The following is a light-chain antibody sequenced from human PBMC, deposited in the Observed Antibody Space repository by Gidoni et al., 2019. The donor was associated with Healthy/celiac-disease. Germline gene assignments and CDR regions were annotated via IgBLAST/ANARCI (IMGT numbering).Light chain of an antibody. V-gene: IGLV7-46*01. CDR1: TGAATSGHY. Sequence: QAVVTHEPSLTVSPGGTVTLTCGSSTGAATSGHYPYWSQPKAGQAPRTLIYDTSKKHSWTPALFSGSLRGGKAALTLSVAQAEDEAEYCCLLSYSGALVFGGGTKLTVL. CDR2: DTS. J-gene: IGLJ2*01. CDR3: LLSYSGALV.